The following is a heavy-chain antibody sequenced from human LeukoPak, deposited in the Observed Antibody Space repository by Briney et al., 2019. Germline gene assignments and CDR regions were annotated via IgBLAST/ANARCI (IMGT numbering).Heavy chain of an antibody. CDR1: GGSLSSYY. J-gene: IGHJ4*02. V-gene: IGHV4-59*01. Sequence: SETLSLTCTVSGGSLSSYYWSWIRQPPGKGLEWIGYIYYSGSTNYNPSLKSRVTISVDTSKNQFSLKLSSVTAADTAVYYCARVGGGGYSYGYWGVFDYWGQGTLVTVSS. CDR3: ARVGGGGYSYGYWGVFDY. D-gene: IGHD5-18*01. CDR2: IYYSGST.